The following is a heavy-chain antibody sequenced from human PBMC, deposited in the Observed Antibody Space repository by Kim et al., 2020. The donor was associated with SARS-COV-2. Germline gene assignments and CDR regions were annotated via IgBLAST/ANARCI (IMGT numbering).Heavy chain of an antibody. CDR2: INHSGST. D-gene: IGHD1-26*01. V-gene: IGHV4-34*01. Sequence: SETLSLTCAVYGGSFSGYYWSWIRQPPGKGLEWIGEINHSGSTNYNPSLKSRVTISVDTSKNQFSLKLSSVTAADTAVYYCARDPTHRSYNYYYGMDVWGQGTTVTVSS. CDR3: ARDPTHRSYNYYYGMDV. J-gene: IGHJ6*02. CDR1: GGSFSGYY.